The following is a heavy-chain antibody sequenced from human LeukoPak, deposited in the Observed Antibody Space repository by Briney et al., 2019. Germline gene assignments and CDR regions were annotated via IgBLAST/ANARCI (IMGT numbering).Heavy chain of an antibody. CDR3: AKGSYVEYQLPPLDP. Sequence: PGGSLRLSCAASGFTFDDYAMHWARQAPGKGLEWVSGISWNSGSIGYADSVKGRFTISRDNAKNSLYLQMNSLRAEDTAVYYCAKGSYVEYQLPPLDPWGQGTLVTVSS. D-gene: IGHD2-2*01. CDR1: GFTFDDYA. V-gene: IGHV3-9*01. CDR2: ISWNSGSI. J-gene: IGHJ5*02.